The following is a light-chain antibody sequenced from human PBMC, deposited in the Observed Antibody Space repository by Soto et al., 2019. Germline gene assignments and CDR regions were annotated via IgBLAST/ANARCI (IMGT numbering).Light chain of an antibody. CDR2: DAS. CDR3: QQYNTWPPWT. CDR1: QSVSNN. J-gene: IGKJ1*01. Sequence: ILMTQSPATLSVSPGERATLSCRASQSVSNNLAWYQQKPGQAPRLLIYDASTRATGIPARFSGSGSGTEFTLTISGLQSEDFVVYYCQQYNTWPPWTFGQGTKVEIK. V-gene: IGKV3-15*01.